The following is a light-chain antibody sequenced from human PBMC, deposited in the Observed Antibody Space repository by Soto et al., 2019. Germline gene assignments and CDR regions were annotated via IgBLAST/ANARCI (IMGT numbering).Light chain of an antibody. Sequence: QSVLTQPPSVSGAPGQRVTISCTGSSSNIGAGYDVHGYQQLPGTAPKLLINDNSNRPSGAPDRFSDSKAGTTASLAIAGLQADDEADYYCQSYDSSLRGYVFGAGTKVTVL. J-gene: IGLJ1*01. CDR1: SSNIGAGYD. V-gene: IGLV1-40*01. CDR3: QSYDSSLRGYV. CDR2: DNS.